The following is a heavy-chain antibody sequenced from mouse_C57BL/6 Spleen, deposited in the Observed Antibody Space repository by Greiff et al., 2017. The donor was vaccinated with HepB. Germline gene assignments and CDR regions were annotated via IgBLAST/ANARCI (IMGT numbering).Heavy chain of an antibody. D-gene: IGHD3-2*02. V-gene: IGHV1-42*01. CDR1: GYSFTGYY. CDR3: AKKGTAQAIDY. J-gene: IGHJ2*01. Sequence: EVQLQQSGPELVKPGASVKISCKASGYSFTGYYMNWVKQSPEKSLEWIGEINPSTGGTTYNRKFKAKATLTVDKSSSTAYMQLKSLTSEDSAVYYCAKKGTAQAIDYWGQGTTRTVSS. CDR2: INPSTGGT.